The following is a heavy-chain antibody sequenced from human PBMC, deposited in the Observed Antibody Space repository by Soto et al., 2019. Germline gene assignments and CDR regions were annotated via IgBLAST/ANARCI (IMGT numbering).Heavy chain of an antibody. Sequence: GGSLRLSCAASGFTFSHYIYHWVRQAPGKGLQWVAVIRDDGKKTNYATSVRGRFTVSRDMSKSTIFLQMNNLRIDDSAIYSCAREGASHAFRGFDLWGQGTPVTVSS. CDR3: AREGASHAFRGFDL. CDR2: IRDDGKKT. V-gene: IGHV3-30*03. CDR1: GFTFSHYI. J-gene: IGHJ5*02. D-gene: IGHD3-10*01.